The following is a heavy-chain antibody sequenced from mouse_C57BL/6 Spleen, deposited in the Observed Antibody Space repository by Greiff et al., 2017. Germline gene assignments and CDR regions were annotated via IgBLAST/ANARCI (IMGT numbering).Heavy chain of an antibody. CDR1: GYSFTGYY. Sequence: VQLKQSGPELVKPGASVKISCKASGYSFTGYYMNWVKQSPEKSLEWIGEINPSTGGTTYNQKFKAKATLTVDKSSSTAYMQLKSLTSEDSAVYYCARGGGSPWYFDGWGTGTTVTVSS. V-gene: IGHV1-42*01. CDR2: INPSTGGT. CDR3: ARGGGSPWYFDG. D-gene: IGHD1-1*02. J-gene: IGHJ1*03.